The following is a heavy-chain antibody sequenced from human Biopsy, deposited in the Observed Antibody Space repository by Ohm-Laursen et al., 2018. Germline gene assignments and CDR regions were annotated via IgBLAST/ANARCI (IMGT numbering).Heavy chain of an antibody. CDR1: GDSVSSGSFY. CDR3: ARDRGYYSDRTVPGYFDL. CDR2: IYDRGSTA. Sequence: SETLSLTCTVSGDSVSSGSFYWTWIRQPPGQGLEYIGYIYDRGSTANYNPSLESRVTISVDTSKNHFSLRLRSVTPADTAIYCARDRGYYSDRTVPGYFDLWGRGTLVTVSS. D-gene: IGHD3-22*01. V-gene: IGHV4-61*03. J-gene: IGHJ2*01.